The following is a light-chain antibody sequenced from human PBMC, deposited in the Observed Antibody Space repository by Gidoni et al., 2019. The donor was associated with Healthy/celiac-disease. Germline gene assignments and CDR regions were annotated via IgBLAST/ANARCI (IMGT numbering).Light chain of an antibody. J-gene: IGKJ4*01. CDR1: QSISSY. Sequence: IQMTQSPSSLSASVGDRVTITCRASQSISSYLNWYQQKPGKAPKLLIYAASSLQSGVPSRFGGSGSGTDFTLTISSLQPEDFATYYCQQSYSTLPLTFGGGTKVEIE. CDR2: AAS. V-gene: IGKV1-39*01. CDR3: QQSYSTLPLT.